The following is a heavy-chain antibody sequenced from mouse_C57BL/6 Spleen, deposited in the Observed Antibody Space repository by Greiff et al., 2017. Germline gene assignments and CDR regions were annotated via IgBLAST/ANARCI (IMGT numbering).Heavy chain of an antibody. CDR1: GYSITSGYY. D-gene: IGHD2-2*01. J-gene: IGHJ4*01. V-gene: IGHV3-6*01. CDR2: ISYDGSN. CDR3: AGGYPYYAMDY. Sequence: VQLQESGPGLVKPSQSLSLTCSVTGYSITSGYYWNWIRQFPGNKLEWMCYISYDGSNNYNPSLKNRISITRDTSKNQFFLKLNSVTTEDTATYYCAGGYPYYAMDYWGQGTSVTVSS.